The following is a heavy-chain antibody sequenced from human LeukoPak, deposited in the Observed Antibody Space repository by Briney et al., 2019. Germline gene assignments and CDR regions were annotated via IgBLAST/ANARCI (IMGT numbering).Heavy chain of an antibody. J-gene: IGHJ5*02. V-gene: IGHV4-59*08. CDR1: GGSISSYY. Sequence: SETLSLTCTVSGGSISSYYWSWIRQPPGKGLEWIGYTYYSGSTNYNPSLKSRVTISVDTSKNQFSLKLSSVTAADTAVYYCARHHGGGDLFWFDPWGQGTLVTVSS. CDR3: ARHHGGGDLFWFDP. CDR2: TYYSGST. D-gene: IGHD2-21*02.